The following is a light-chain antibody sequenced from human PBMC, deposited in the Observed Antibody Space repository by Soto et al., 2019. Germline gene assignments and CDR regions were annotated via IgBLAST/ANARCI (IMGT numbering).Light chain of an antibody. CDR3: QTWGTGIHVV. Sequence: QPVLTQSPSASASLGASVKLTCTLSSGHSSYAIAWHQQQPEKGPRYLMKLDSDGSHTTGDAIPDRFSGSSSGAERYLTISRLPSEDEADSYCQTWGTGIHVVFGGGTKLTVL. CDR2: LDSDGSH. V-gene: IGLV4-69*01. J-gene: IGLJ2*01. CDR1: SGHSSYA.